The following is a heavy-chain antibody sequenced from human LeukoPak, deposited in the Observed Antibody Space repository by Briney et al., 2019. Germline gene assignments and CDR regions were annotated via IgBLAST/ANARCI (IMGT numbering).Heavy chain of an antibody. CDR1: GASISSYY. Sequence: PSETLSLTCTVSGASISSYYWSWIRQPPGQGLEWIGYIYYSGSINYNPSLKSRVSISVDTSKNQFSLKLSSVTAADTAVYYCARLAWGRLDYWGQGTLVTVSS. CDR3: ARLAWGRLDY. J-gene: IGHJ4*02. CDR2: IYYSGSI. V-gene: IGHV4-59*01. D-gene: IGHD7-27*01.